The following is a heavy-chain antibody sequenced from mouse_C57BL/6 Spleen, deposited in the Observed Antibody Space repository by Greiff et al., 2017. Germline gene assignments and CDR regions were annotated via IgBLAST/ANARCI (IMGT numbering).Heavy chain of an antibody. V-gene: IGHV1-72*01. J-gene: IGHJ2*01. CDR2: IDPYSGGT. D-gene: IGHD1-1*01. Sequence: QVQLQQPGAELVKPGASVKLSCKASGYTFTSYWMHWVKQRPGRGLEWIGRIDPYSGGTKYNEKFKGKATLTVDKPSSTAYMQLSSLTSEDSAVSYCARGRIGLRYYFDYWGQGTTLTVSS. CDR1: GYTFTSYW. CDR3: ARGRIGLRYYFDY.